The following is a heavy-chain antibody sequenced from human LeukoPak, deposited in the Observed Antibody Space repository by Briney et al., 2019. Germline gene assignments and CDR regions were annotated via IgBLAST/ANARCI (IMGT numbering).Heavy chain of an antibody. CDR2: IRYDGSDK. D-gene: IGHD6-19*01. J-gene: IGHJ4*02. V-gene: IGHV3-30*02. CDR3: AKSIPTIAVAVSTRQ. CDR1: GFTFGGSG. Sequence: GGSLGLSCAASGFTFGGSGMHWVRQAPGKGLEWVAFIRYDGSDKHYADSVKGRFTISRDNSKNTLYLQMNSLRAEDTAVYYCAKSIPTIAVAVSTRQWGQGTLVTVSS.